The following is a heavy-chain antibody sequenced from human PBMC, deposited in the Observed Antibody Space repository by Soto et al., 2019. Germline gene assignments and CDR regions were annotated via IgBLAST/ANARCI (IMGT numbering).Heavy chain of an antibody. V-gene: IGHV3-64*01. CDR2: ISSNGGST. J-gene: IGHJ4*02. Sequence: EVQLVESGGGLVQPGGSLRLSCAASGFTFSSYAMHWVRQAPGKGLEYVSDISSNGGSTYYANYVKGRFTISRDNSKNTLYRQMGSLRAEDMAVYYCARRGYSGYEIDYWGQGTLVTVSS. D-gene: IGHD5-12*01. CDR3: ARRGYSGYEIDY. CDR1: GFTFSSYA.